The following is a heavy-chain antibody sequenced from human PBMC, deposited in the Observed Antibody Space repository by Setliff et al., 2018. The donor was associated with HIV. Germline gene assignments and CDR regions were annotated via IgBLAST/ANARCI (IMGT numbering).Heavy chain of an antibody. CDR2: INHSGRT. CDR1: GGSFSGSY. V-gene: IGHV4-34*01. CDR3: ARGPYSRKFDP. Sequence: SETLSLTCAVYGGSFSGSYWSWVRQPPGKGLEWIGEINHSGRTNYNPSLKGRVIMSEDTSKNHFSLRLDSVTAADTAVYFCARGPYSRKFDPWGQGTLVTVSS. J-gene: IGHJ5*02. D-gene: IGHD1-26*01.